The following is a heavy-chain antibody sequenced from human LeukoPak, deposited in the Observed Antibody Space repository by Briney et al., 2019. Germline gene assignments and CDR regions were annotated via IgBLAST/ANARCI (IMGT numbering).Heavy chain of an antibody. CDR2: IRHDGNAK. D-gene: IGHD2-15*01. J-gene: IGHJ4*02. Sequence: GGSLRLSCAASGFAFSDFLMSWVRQAPGKGLEWVANIRHDGNAKNYVPSVRGRFTISRDNAKNSLYLQMNSLTVEDTAVYYCATSHDSAGNDWGQGTLVTVSS. CDR1: GFAFSDFL. V-gene: IGHV3-7*01. CDR3: ATSHDSAGND.